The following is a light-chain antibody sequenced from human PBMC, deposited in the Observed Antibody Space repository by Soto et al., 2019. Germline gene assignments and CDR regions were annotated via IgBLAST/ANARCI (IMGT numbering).Light chain of an antibody. CDR1: QNINNY. CDR3: QQYENLPT. Sequence: DIPMTQSPSSLSASVGDRVTITCQASQNINNYLNWYQQKPGRAPKLLIYDASNLEAGVPSRFRGSGSGTDFTFTNSRLQPEDIATYYCQQYENLPTLGQGKRLEIK. J-gene: IGKJ5*01. V-gene: IGKV1-33*01. CDR2: DAS.